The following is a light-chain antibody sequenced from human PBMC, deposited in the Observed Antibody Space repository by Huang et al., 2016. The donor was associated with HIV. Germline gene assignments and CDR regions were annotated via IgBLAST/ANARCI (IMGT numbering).Light chain of an antibody. Sequence: DIVMTQSPASLAVSLGERATINCKSSQTFLYSSKNETYLAWYQQRPGQPTRVLIHGALARESGVPERFSGSGSETDFTLTITGLQPEDVAVYYCQQYYSSPTFGGGTKVEI. CDR1: QTFLYSSKNETY. CDR3: QQYYSSPT. CDR2: GAL. V-gene: IGKV4-1*01. J-gene: IGKJ4*01.